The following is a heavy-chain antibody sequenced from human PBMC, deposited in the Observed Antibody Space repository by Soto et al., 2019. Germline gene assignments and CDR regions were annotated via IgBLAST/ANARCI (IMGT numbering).Heavy chain of an antibody. D-gene: IGHD2-15*01. CDR2: IHPGDSDT. CDR3: ARTPGXEVAASLEYYYFSGMDV. J-gene: IGHJ6*02. Sequence: GESVKISCAASGYSFTSYWIGWVRQMPGKGLEVRGIIHPGDSDTKYSPSFQGQVTISVDKSITTAYLQWSSLKASDTAMYYCARTPGXEVAASLEYYYFSGMDVWGQGTTVTVSS. V-gene: IGHV5-51*01. CDR1: GYSFTSYW.